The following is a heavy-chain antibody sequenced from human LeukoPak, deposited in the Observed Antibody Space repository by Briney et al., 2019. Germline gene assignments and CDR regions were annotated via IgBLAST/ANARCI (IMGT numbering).Heavy chain of an antibody. J-gene: IGHJ6*02. CDR2: ISYDGNNK. Sequence: GGSLRLSCAASGFTFSSYAMHWVRQAPGKGLEWVAVISYDGNNKYYADSVKGRFTISRDNSKNTVYLLMNSLRAEDTAVYYCARDRVRIAVAGPVGYYYYGMDVWGQGTTVTASS. V-gene: IGHV3-30-3*01. CDR3: ARDRVRIAVAGPVGYYYYGMDV. CDR1: GFTFSSYA. D-gene: IGHD6-19*01.